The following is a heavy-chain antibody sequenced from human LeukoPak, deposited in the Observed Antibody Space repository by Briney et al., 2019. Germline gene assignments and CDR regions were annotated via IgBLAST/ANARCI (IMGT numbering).Heavy chain of an antibody. CDR2: IWYDGSNK. J-gene: IGHJ4*02. Sequence: GRSLRLSCAASGFTFSSYGMHWVRQAPGKGLEWVAVIWYDGSNKYYADSVKGRFTISRGNSKNTLYLQMNSLRAEDTAVYYCARDRRGSSGYYRFDYWGQGTLVTVSS. D-gene: IGHD3-22*01. V-gene: IGHV3-33*01. CDR3: ARDRRGSSGYYRFDY. CDR1: GFTFSSYG.